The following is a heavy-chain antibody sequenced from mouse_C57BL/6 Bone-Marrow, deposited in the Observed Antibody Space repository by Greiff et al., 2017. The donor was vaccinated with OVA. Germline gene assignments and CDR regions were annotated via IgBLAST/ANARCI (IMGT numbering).Heavy chain of an antibody. V-gene: IGHV1-5*01. Sequence: EVQLQQSGTVLARPGASVKMSCKTSGYTFTSYWMHWVKQRPGQGLEWIGAIYPGNSDTSYNQKFKGKAKLTAVTSASTAYMELSSLTNEDSAVYYCTPGLPYYYAMDYWGQGTSVTVSS. J-gene: IGHJ4*01. CDR1: GYTFTSYW. CDR3: TPGLPYYYAMDY. CDR2: IYPGNSDT. D-gene: IGHD2-2*01.